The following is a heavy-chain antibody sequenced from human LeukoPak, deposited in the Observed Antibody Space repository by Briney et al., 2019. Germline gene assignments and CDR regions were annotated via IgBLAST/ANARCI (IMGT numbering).Heavy chain of an antibody. Sequence: SETLSLTCTVSGGSVSSGGYSWSWIRQPPGKGLEWIGYIYHNGNTYYSPSLKSRVTISVDRSKNQLSLKLSSVTAADTAMYYCASGGYSYGFDYWGQGTLVTVSS. J-gene: IGHJ4*02. CDR2: IYHNGNT. CDR1: GGSVSSGGYS. CDR3: ASGGYSYGFDY. D-gene: IGHD5-18*01. V-gene: IGHV4-30-2*01.